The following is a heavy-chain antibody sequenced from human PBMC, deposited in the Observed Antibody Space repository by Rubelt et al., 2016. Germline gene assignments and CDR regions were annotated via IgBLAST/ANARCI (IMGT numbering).Heavy chain of an antibody. CDR1: GGSFSGYY. D-gene: IGHD3-10*01. V-gene: IGHV4-34*01. J-gene: IGHJ3*02. Sequence: QVQLQQWGAGLLKPSETLSLTCAVYGGSFSGYYWSWIRQPPGKVLEWIGEINHSGSTNYNPSLKSRVTISVDTSKHQFSMKLSSVTAADTAVYYCARMRSRSYYRADAFDIWGQGTMVTVSS. CDR3: ARMRSRSYYRADAFDI. CDR2: INHSGST.